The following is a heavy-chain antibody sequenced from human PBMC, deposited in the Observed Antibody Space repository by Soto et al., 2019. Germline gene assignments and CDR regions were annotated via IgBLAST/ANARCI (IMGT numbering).Heavy chain of an antibody. CDR2: IYSGDSGT. D-gene: IGHD1-1*01. J-gene: IGHJ4*02. CDR1: GYSFTSYW. Sequence: GESLKISCKGSGYSFTSYWIGWVRQMPGKGLEWMGIIYSGDSGTRYSPSFQGQVTISADKSISTAYLQMNSLTAEDTGVYHCARDRPDVEPPVYQPMFDYWGQGTVVTVS. CDR3: ARDRPDVEPPVYQPMFDY. V-gene: IGHV5-51*01.